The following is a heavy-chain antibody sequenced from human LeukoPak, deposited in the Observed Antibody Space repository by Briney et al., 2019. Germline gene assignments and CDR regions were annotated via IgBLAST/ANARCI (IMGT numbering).Heavy chain of an antibody. CDR3: AKDIGSGTNYYYYGMDV. V-gene: IGHV3-9*01. J-gene: IGHJ6*02. CDR1: GFTFEDYA. CDR2: ISWNSGSI. Sequence: PGGSLRLSCAASGFTFEDYAMHWARQAPGKGLEWVSGISWNSGSIGYADSVKGRFTISRDNAKNSLYLQMNSLRAEDTALYYCAKDIGSGTNYYYYGMDVWGQGTTVTVSS. D-gene: IGHD3-10*01.